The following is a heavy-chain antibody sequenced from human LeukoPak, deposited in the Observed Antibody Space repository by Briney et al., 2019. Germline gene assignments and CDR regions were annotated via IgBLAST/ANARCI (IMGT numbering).Heavy chain of an antibody. D-gene: IGHD4-17*01. CDR2: VYYSGIT. V-gene: IGHV4-59*08. Sequence: PSETLSLTCTVSGGSISTYYWSWLRQPPGKGLEWIGYVYYSGITDYNPSLKSRVTISVDTSKSQFSLKRSSVTAADTAVYYCARHLTSGDYFDYWGQGTLVTVSS. CDR3: ARHLTSGDYFDY. J-gene: IGHJ4*02. CDR1: GGSISTYY.